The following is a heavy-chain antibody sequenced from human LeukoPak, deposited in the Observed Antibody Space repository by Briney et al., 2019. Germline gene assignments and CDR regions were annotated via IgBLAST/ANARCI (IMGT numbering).Heavy chain of an antibody. Sequence: GGSLRLSCAASGFTFSSYAMSWVRQAPGKGLEWVSAISGSGGSTYYADSVKGRFTISRDNSKNTLYLQMNSLRAEDTAVYYCAKPSSSSPRNYYYYYYMDVWGKGTTVTVSS. CDR2: ISGSGGST. CDR3: AKPSSSSPRNYYYYYYMDV. V-gene: IGHV3-23*01. D-gene: IGHD6-6*01. CDR1: GFTFSSYA. J-gene: IGHJ6*03.